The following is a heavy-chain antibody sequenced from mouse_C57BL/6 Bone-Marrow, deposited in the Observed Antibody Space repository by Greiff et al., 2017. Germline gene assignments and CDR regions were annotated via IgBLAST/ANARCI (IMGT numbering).Heavy chain of an antibody. V-gene: IGHV1-53*01. CDR2: INPSNGGT. D-gene: IGHD3-2*02. J-gene: IGHJ4*01. Sequence: QVQLQQPGTELVKPGASVKLSCKASGYTFTSYWMHWVKQRPGQGLEWIGNINPSNGGTNYNEKFKSKATLTVAKSSSTAYMQLSSLTAEDAAVYYCARQTAQATLRMDYWGQGTSGTVSS. CDR1: GYTFTSYW. CDR3: ARQTAQATLRMDY.